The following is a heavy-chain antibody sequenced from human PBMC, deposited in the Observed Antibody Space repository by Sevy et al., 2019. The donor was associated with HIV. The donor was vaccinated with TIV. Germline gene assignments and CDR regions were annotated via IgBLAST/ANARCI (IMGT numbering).Heavy chain of an antibody. J-gene: IGHJ4*02. Sequence: GGSLSLSCAASGFTVSRNYMSWVRQGPGKGLEWVSVIYSDGRTFYADSVKDRFTISRDNSKNTLYLQMNSLRVEDTAVYYCAGWSSAWTLFDYWGQGTLVTVSS. CDR1: GFTVSRNY. D-gene: IGHD6-19*01. V-gene: IGHV3-66*01. CDR2: IYSDGRT. CDR3: AGWSSAWTLFDY.